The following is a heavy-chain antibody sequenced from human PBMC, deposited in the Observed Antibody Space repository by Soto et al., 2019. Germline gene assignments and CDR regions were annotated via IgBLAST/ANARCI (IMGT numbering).Heavy chain of an antibody. D-gene: IGHD3-3*01. V-gene: IGHV3-33*01. Sequence: GWSLRLSCASSGFTFSSYGMHWVRQAPGKGLEWVAVIWYDGSNKYYADSVKGRFTISRDNSKNTLYLQMNSLRAEDTAVYYCARGRFLEWLTYYYYYGMDVWGQGTTVTVSS. CDR2: IWYDGSNK. CDR1: GFTFSSYG. CDR3: ARGRFLEWLTYYYYYGMDV. J-gene: IGHJ6*02.